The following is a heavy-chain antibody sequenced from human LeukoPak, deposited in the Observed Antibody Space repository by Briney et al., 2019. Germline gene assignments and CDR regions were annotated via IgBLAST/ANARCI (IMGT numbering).Heavy chain of an antibody. D-gene: IGHD3-10*01. CDR2: IKQDGSEK. J-gene: IGHJ6*03. CDR3: ARVAYGSGSSRYYYYYYMDV. CDR1: GFTFSSYW. Sequence: AGGSLRLSCAASGFTFSSYWMSWVRQAPGKGLEWVANIKQDGSEKYYVDSVKGRFTISRDNAKNSLYLQMNSLRAEDTAVYYCARVAYGSGSSRYYYYYYMDVWGKGTTVTISS. V-gene: IGHV3-7*01.